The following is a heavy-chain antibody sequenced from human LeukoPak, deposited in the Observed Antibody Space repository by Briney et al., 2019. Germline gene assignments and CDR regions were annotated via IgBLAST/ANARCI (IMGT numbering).Heavy chain of an antibody. CDR3: ARSVRGIVFDY. CDR2: IYPGDSDI. Sequence: GESLKISCEGSGYSFTSHWIGWVRQMPGKGLEWMGIIYPGDSDIRYSPSFQGQVTISADKSISTAYLQWSSLKASDTAMYYCARSVRGIVFDYWGQGTLVTVSS. J-gene: IGHJ4*02. D-gene: IGHD3-10*01. V-gene: IGHV5-51*01. CDR1: GYSFTSHW.